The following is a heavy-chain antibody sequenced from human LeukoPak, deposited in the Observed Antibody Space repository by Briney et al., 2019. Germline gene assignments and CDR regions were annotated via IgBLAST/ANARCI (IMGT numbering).Heavy chain of an antibody. CDR1: GGTFSSYA. D-gene: IGHD1-26*01. Sequence: ASVKVSCKASGGTFSSYAISWVRQAPGQGLKWMGGIIPIFGTANYAQKFQGRVTITADESTSTAYMELSSLRSEDTAVYYCARDPGAWDDWFDPWGQGTLVTVSS. CDR2: IIPIFGTA. CDR3: ARDPGAWDDWFDP. V-gene: IGHV1-69*13. J-gene: IGHJ5*02.